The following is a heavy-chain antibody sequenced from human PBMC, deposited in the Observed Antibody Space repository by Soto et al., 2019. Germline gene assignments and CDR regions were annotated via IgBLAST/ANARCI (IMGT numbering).Heavy chain of an antibody. CDR3: ARDYYDKYYYGMDV. Sequence: PSETLSLTCTVSGGSISSYYWSWIRQPPGKGLEWIGYIYYSGSTNYNPSLKSRVTISVDTSKNQFSLKLSPVTAADTAVYYCARDYYDKYYYGMDVWGQGTTVTVSS. CDR2: IYYSGST. J-gene: IGHJ6*02. V-gene: IGHV4-59*01. CDR1: GGSISSYY. D-gene: IGHD3-22*01.